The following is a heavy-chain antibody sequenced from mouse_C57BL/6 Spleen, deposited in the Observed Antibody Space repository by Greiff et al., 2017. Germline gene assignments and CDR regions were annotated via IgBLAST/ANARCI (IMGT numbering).Heavy chain of an antibody. CDR1: GYSFTGYY. V-gene: IGHV1-42*01. CDR2: INPSTGGT. J-gene: IGHJ2*01. CDR3: AREGYYFDY. Sequence: SGPELVKPGASVKISCKASGYSFTGYYMNWVKQSPEKSLEWIGEINPSTGGTTYNQKFKAKATLTVDKSSSTAYMQLKSLTSEDSAVYYCAREGYYFDYWGQGTTLTVSS.